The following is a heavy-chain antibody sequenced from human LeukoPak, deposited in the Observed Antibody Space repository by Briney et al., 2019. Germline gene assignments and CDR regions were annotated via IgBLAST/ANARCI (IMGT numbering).Heavy chain of an antibody. J-gene: IGHJ4*02. CDR3: ARKTGDLYYFDY. CDR1: GGSFSGYY. D-gene: IGHD7-27*01. Sequence: SETLSLTCAIYGGSFSGYYWSWIRQPPGKGLEWIGYISYSGRTNYNPSLKSRVTISVDTSKNQFSLRLSSVTAADTAVYYCARKTGDLYYFDYWGQGTLVTVSS. V-gene: IGHV4-59*01. CDR2: ISYSGRT.